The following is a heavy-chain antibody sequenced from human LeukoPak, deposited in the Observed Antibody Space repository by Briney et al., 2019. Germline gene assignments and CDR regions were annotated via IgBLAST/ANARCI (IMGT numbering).Heavy chain of an antibody. Sequence: WESLKISCKSLGYSFSTYWNAWVRQRPGKGLEWMGIIYPGGSETRYDPTYQGQGTISADTATSTAHLQWSSLRASDTAMYYCARASRDGYNQNFDHWGQGTQVTVSS. CDR1: GYSFSTYW. D-gene: IGHD5-24*01. CDR3: ARASRDGYNQNFDH. J-gene: IGHJ4*02. CDR2: IYPGGSET. V-gene: IGHV5-51*01.